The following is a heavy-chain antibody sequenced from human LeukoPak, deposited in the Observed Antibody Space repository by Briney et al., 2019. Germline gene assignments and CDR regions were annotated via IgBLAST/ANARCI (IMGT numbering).Heavy chain of an antibody. D-gene: IGHD3-3*01. V-gene: IGHV3-23*01. J-gene: IGHJ6*03. CDR1: GFTFSSYA. Sequence: GGSLRLSCAASGFTFSSYAMSWVRQAPGKGLEWVSAISGSGGSTYYADSVKGRFTISRDNSKNTLYLQMNSLRAEDTAVYYCARDFWSGYYVGMDVWGKGTTVTVSS. CDR3: ARDFWSGYYVGMDV. CDR2: ISGSGGST.